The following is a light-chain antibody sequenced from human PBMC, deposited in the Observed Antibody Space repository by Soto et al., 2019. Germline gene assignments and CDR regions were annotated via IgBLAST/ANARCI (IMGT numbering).Light chain of an antibody. CDR3: QQYNDWPLT. CDR2: GAF. J-gene: IGKJ1*01. V-gene: IGKV3-15*01. Sequence: EIVLTQSPGTLSLSPGERATLSCRASQSVSSNLAWYQPKPGQAPSLLIYGAFTRATGIPARSSGTGSGTEFTLTISSLQSEDFALYYCQQYNDWPLTFGQGTKVDI. CDR1: QSVSSN.